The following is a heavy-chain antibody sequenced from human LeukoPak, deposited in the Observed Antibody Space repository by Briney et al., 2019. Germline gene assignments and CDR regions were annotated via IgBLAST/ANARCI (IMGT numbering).Heavy chain of an antibody. Sequence: SETLSLTCTVSGYSISSGYYWGWIRQPPGKGLEWIGSIYHSGSTYYNPSLKSRVTISVDTSKNQFSLKLSSVTAADTAVYYCARAAKGSVAGYVYWGQGTLVTVSS. V-gene: IGHV4-38-2*02. J-gene: IGHJ4*02. CDR1: GYSISSGYY. CDR3: ARAAKGSVAGYVY. CDR2: IYHSGST. D-gene: IGHD6-19*01.